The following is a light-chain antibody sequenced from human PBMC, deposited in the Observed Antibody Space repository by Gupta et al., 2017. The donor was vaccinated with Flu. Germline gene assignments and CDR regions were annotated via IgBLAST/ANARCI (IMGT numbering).Light chain of an antibody. CDR1: SSNLGAGFD. Sequence: QFVVMEPPTVAGAPGQRVTISGTGSSSNLGAGFDVHWYQQLPGTAPKLLIFGNYNRPSGVPDLFSGSMSGTSASLTITMLQAEDEADYYCQSYDNNLSHSYVFGTGTKVTVL. CDR2: GNY. V-gene: IGLV1-40*01. CDR3: QSYDNNLSHSYV. J-gene: IGLJ1*01.